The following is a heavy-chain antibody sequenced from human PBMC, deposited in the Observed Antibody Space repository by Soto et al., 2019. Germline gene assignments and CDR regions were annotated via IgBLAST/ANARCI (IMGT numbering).Heavy chain of an antibody. V-gene: IGHV3-48*03. CDR3: ARDPSLSSSSYLSYYYGMDV. CDR1: GFTIGTYE. CDR2: ISRSGSTI. Sequence: EVQLVESGGGLVQPGGSLRLSCAASGFTIGTYEMNWVRQAPGKGLEWVSYISRSGSTIYYADSVKGRFTISRDNAKNSLYLQLNSLRAEDTAVYYCARDPSLSSSSYLSYYYGMDVWGQGTTVTVSS. J-gene: IGHJ6*02. D-gene: IGHD6-6*01.